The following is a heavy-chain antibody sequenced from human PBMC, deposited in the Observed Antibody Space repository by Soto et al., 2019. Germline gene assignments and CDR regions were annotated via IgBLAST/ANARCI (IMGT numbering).Heavy chain of an antibody. CDR1: GFTFSSYS. Sequence: PGGSLRLSCAASGFTFSSYSMNWVRQAPGKGLEWVSSISSSSSYIYYADSVKGRFTISRDNAKNSLYLQMNSLRAEDTAVYYCAREVDSAYDPEKYYFDYWGQGTLVTVSS. D-gene: IGHD5-12*01. CDR2: ISSSSSYI. V-gene: IGHV3-21*01. J-gene: IGHJ4*02. CDR3: AREVDSAYDPEKYYFDY.